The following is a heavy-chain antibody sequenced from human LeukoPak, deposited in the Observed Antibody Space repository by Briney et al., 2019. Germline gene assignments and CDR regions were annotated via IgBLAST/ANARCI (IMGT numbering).Heavy chain of an antibody. D-gene: IGHD3-9*01. CDR3: AKDLRSRRYPKESPDY. Sequence: PGGSLRLSCAASGFTFSSYGMHWVRQAPGKGLEWVAVISYDGSNKYYADSVKGRFTISRDNSKNTLYLQMNSLRAEDTAVYYCAKDLRSRRYPKESPDYWGQRTLVTVSS. J-gene: IGHJ4*02. CDR2: ISYDGSNK. CDR1: GFTFSSYG. V-gene: IGHV3-30*18.